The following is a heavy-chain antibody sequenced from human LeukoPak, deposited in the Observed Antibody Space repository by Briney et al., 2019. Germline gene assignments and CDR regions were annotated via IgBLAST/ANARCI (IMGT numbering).Heavy chain of an antibody. CDR3: AKDSGSYFYYFDY. CDR2: ISGSGGST. D-gene: IGHD1-26*01. V-gene: IGHV3-23*01. Sequence: GGSLRLSCAASGFTFSSYAMSWVRQAPGKGLEWVSAISGSGGSTYYADSVKGRFTISRDNSKNTLYLQMNSLRAEDTALYYCAKDSGSYFYYFDYWGQGTLVTVSS. J-gene: IGHJ4*02. CDR1: GFTFSSYA.